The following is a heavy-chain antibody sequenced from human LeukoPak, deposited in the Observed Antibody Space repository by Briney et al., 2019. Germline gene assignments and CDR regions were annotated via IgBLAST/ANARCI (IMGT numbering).Heavy chain of an antibody. V-gene: IGHV3-7*05. J-gene: IGHJ5*02. D-gene: IGHD1-26*01. CDR3: AKTIVGVTNWFDP. CDR2: IKQDGSEK. CDR1: GFTFSSYW. Sequence: GGSLRLSCAASGFTFSSYWMSWVRQAPGKGLEWVANIKQDGSEKYYVDPVKGRFTISSDNSKNTLYLHMNSLRADDTAVYYCAKTIVGVTNWFDPWGQGTLVTVSS.